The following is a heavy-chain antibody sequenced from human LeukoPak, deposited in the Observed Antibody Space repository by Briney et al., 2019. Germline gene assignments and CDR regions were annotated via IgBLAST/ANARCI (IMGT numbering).Heavy chain of an antibody. V-gene: IGHV3-74*01. CDR3: ARGFVLVPAAIQDY. CDR2: INTDGSST. J-gene: IGHJ4*02. CDR1: GFTFSSYW. D-gene: IGHD2-2*02. Sequence: PGGSLRLSCAASGFTFSSYWMHWVRHAPGKGLVWVSRINTDGSSTTYADSVKGRFTMSRDNAKNTVHLQMNSRRAEDTAVYYCARGFVLVPAAIQDYWGQGTLVTVSS.